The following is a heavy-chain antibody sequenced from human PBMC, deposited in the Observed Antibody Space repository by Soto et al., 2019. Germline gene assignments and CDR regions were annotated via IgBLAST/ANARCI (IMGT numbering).Heavy chain of an antibody. D-gene: IGHD4-17*01. V-gene: IGHV3-74*01. CDR1: GFTFSSFW. Sequence: EVQLVESGGGLVQPGGSLRLSCAASGFTFSSFWMHWVRQAPGKGLEWVSRASPDGTSTSYADSVKGRFTISRDNAKNTLFMQMNSLIAEDTAVYYCTRHGSGDYFLFDPWGQGTLVTVSS. J-gene: IGHJ5*02. CDR2: ASPDGTST. CDR3: TRHGSGDYFLFDP.